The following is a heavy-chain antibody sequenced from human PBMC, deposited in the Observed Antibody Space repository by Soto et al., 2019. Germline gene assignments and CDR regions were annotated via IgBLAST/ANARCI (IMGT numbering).Heavy chain of an antibody. CDR2: ISYDGSNK. Sequence: GGSLRLSCAASGFTFSSYAMHWVRQAPGKGLEWVAVISYDGSNKYYADSVKGRFTISRDNSKNTLYLQMNSLRAEDTAVYYCARDSMLWLVEYYFDYWGQGTLVTVSS. V-gene: IGHV3-30-3*01. J-gene: IGHJ4*02. CDR3: ARDSMLWLVEYYFDY. D-gene: IGHD6-19*01. CDR1: GFTFSSYA.